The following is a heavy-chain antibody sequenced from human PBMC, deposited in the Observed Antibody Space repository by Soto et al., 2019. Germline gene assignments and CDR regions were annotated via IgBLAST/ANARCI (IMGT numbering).Heavy chain of an antibody. D-gene: IGHD6-19*01. CDR1: GFTFSNYY. V-gene: IGHV3-11*01. CDR2: ISSRGVTI. J-gene: IGHJ4*02. CDR3: ARVSATGWYVNGRDYFDY. Sequence: GGSRRRSWAASGFTFSNYYMSWIRQAPGRGLECVSYISSRGVTIYFADSVKGRFTISRDNAKNSLYLQMNNLRAEDTAVYYCARVSATGWYVNGRDYFDYWGQGTLVTVSS.